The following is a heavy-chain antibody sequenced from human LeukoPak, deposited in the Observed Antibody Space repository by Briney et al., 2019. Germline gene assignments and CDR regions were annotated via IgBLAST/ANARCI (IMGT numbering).Heavy chain of an antibody. CDR3: ACLTRDGYIAGYDY. J-gene: IGHJ4*02. Sequence: ASVKVSRKASGYTFTGYYVHWVRQAPGQGLEWMGWINTNTGNPTYAQGFTGRFVFSLDTSVSTAYLQISSLKAEDTAVYYRACLTRDGYIAGYDYWGQGTLVTVSS. V-gene: IGHV7-4-1*02. D-gene: IGHD5-24*01. CDR1: GYTFTGYY. CDR2: INTNTGNP.